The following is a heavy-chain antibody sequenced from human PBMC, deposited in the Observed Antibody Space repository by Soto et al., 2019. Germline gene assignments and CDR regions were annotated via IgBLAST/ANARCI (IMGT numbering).Heavy chain of an antibody. Sequence: QVQLQESGPGLVKPSQTLSLTCTVSGGSISTVDYWWSWIRQSPGMGLEWIGHSYDGGRTYNNPSLESRVPMSVDTSKSQLSLTLSPVSAADTAVYYCARGPSGDKVDSWGQGTLVTVSS. V-gene: IGHV4-30-4*01. CDR1: GGSISTVDYW. J-gene: IGHJ4*02. CDR3: ARGPSGDKVDS. CDR2: SYDGGRT. D-gene: IGHD7-27*01.